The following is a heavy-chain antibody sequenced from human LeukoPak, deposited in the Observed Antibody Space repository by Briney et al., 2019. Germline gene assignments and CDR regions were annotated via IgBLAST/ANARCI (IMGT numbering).Heavy chain of an antibody. V-gene: IGHV1-8*03. CDR1: GYTFTSYD. D-gene: IGHD1-1*01. CDR2: MSSHSGNA. Sequence: ASVKVSCKASGYTFTSYDINWVRQATGQGLEWVGRMSSHSGNAAYAQKFQGRITITRNSSITSAYMELSSLRSEDTAVYYCARGNSADHWGQGTLVTASS. CDR3: ARGNSADH. J-gene: IGHJ5*02.